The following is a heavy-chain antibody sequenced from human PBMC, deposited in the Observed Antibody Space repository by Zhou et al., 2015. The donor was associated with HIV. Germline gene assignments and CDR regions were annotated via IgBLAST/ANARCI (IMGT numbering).Heavy chain of an antibody. J-gene: IGHJ3*01. Sequence: QVQLVESGGGVVQPGRSLRLSCAASGFTFSSYIMHWVRQPPGKGLEWVAFISYDGSNRYSPDYSDSVKGRFTISRDNSKNTLYLQMDSLRAEDTAVYYCTRERLDDAFDVWGQGQWSPSLQ. CDR1: GFTFSSYI. V-gene: IGHV3-30-3*01. CDR3: TRERLDDAFDV. D-gene: IGHD6-19*01. CDR2: ISYDGSNR.